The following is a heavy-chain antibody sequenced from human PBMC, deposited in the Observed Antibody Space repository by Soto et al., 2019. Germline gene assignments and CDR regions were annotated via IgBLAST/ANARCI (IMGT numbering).Heavy chain of an antibody. Sequence: EVQLLESGGGLVQPGGSLRLSCTASEFTFSNYAMSWVRQAPGKGLEWVSAISASGDATYYVDSVKGRFTISRDNSKNMLYVQMNSLRAEDTGVSYCARCAVLSTTSGGWCNWFDPWGQGTLVTVSS. D-gene: IGHD2-21*01. CDR1: EFTFSNYA. CDR2: ISASGDAT. CDR3: ARCAVLSTTSGGWCNWFDP. V-gene: IGHV3-23*01. J-gene: IGHJ5*02.